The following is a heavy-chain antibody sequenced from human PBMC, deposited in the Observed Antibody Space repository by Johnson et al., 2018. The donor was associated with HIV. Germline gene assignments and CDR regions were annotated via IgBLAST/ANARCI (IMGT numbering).Heavy chain of an antibody. Sequence: QVQLVESGGGVVQPGRSLRLSCVVSGFPFSTYGMNWVRQSPGKGLAWVAVISYDGSNKYYADSVKGRFTISRDNSKTTLYLQMNSLRADNTAVYYCVRCLDIWGQGTEVTVSS. CDR1: GFPFSTYG. CDR2: ISYDGSNK. CDR3: VRCLDI. V-gene: IGHV3-30*04. J-gene: IGHJ3*02.